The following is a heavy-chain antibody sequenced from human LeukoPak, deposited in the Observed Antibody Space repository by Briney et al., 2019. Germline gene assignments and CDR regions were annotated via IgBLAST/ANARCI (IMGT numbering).Heavy chain of an antibody. CDR1: GYTFTSYD. D-gene: IGHD6-19*01. V-gene: IGHV1-8*01. Sequence: ASVKVSCKASGYTFTSYDINWVRQATGQGLEWMGWMNPNSGNTGYAQKLQGRVTMTTDTSTSTAYMELRSLRSDDTAVYYCARDRSSGWYEYYYYGMDVWGKGTTVTVSS. CDR3: ARDRSSGWYEYYYYGMDV. J-gene: IGHJ6*04. CDR2: MNPNSGNT.